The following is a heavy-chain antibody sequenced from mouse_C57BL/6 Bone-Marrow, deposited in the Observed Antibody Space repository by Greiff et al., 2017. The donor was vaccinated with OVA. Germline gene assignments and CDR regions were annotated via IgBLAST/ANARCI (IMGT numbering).Heavy chain of an antibody. Sequence: VQLQQSGAELARPGASVKLSCKASGYTFTSSGISWVKQRTGQGLEWIGEISPRSGNTYYNEKFKGKATLTAAKSSSTAYMELRSLTSEDSAVYFCARSGYYGSSPYWYFDVWGTGTTVTVSS. CDR3: ARSGYYGSSPYWYFDV. V-gene: IGHV1-81*01. CDR1: GYTFTSSG. D-gene: IGHD1-1*01. J-gene: IGHJ1*03. CDR2: ISPRSGNT.